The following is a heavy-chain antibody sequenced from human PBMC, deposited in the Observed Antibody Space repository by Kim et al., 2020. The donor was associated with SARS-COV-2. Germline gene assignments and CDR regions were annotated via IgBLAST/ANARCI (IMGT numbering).Heavy chain of an antibody. CDR1: GFTFSSYA. J-gene: IGHJ6*03. Sequence: GGSLRLSCAASGFTFSSYAMHWVRQAPGKGLEWVAVISYDGSNKYYADSVKGRFTISRDNSKNTLYLQMNSLRAEDTAVYYCARAHIVVVVAAPVHYMDVWGKGTTVTVSS. CDR3: ARAHIVVVVAAPVHYMDV. D-gene: IGHD2-15*01. CDR2: ISYDGSNK. V-gene: IGHV3-30*04.